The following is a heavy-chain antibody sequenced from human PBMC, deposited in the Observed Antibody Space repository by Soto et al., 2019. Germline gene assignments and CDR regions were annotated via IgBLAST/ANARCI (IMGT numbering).Heavy chain of an antibody. V-gene: IGHV1-18*01. CDR3: AISGVYGKDD. J-gene: IGHJ6*02. CDR2: NTANYGNK. D-gene: IGHD2-8*01. Sequence: SVQVSCKASGGAFSSYPISWVRQAPEDGDERMGGNTANYGNKNYAHKHHGIATRATDSTTSKAYQEIRSQTSDDTAVYYCAISGVYGKDDWGQGTTVTVSS. CDR1: GGAFSSYP.